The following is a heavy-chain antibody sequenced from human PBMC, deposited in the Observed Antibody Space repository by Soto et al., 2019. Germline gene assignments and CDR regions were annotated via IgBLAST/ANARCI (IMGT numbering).Heavy chain of an antibody. Sequence: HPGGSLRLSCAASGFTFSNYGMHWVRQAPGKGLEWVAVTWHDGSKKYYVDSVKGRFTISRDNSKNSLYLQMNSLSAENTFVYNCGRHDSHGYLNYWAQGSLVTVSS. V-gene: IGHV3-33*01. J-gene: IGHJ4*02. D-gene: IGHD3-22*01. CDR1: GFTFSNYG. CDR2: TWHDGSKK. CDR3: GRHDSHGYLNY.